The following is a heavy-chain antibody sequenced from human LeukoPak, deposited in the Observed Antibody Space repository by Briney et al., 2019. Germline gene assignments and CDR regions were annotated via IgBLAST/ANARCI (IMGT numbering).Heavy chain of an antibody. J-gene: IGHJ4*02. CDR2: INHSGST. V-gene: IGHV4-34*01. Sequence: SGTLSLTCAVYGGSFSGYYWSWIRQPPGKGLEWIGEINHSGSTNYNPSLKSRVTISVDTSKNQFSLKLSSVTAADTAVYYCARAPPGQYQLLSEPDYWGQGTLVTVSS. CDR3: ARAPPGQYQLLSEPDY. CDR1: GGSFSGYY. D-gene: IGHD2-2*01.